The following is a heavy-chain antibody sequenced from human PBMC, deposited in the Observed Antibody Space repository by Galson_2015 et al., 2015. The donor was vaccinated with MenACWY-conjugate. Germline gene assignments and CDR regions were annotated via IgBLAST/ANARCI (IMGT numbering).Heavy chain of an antibody. D-gene: IGHD6-19*01. J-gene: IGHJ6*02. CDR3: VRGSSGWRDMDI. CDR2: IQSKNYGANT. V-gene: IGHV3-49*03. Sequence: SLRLSCETSGFAFGDYLMGWFRQAPGKGLEWVGYIQSKNYGANTQYAASVKDRFTISRDDAENTLYLQMDGLRADDTAVYFCVRGSSGWRDMDIWGQGTTVTVSS. CDR1: GFAFGDYL.